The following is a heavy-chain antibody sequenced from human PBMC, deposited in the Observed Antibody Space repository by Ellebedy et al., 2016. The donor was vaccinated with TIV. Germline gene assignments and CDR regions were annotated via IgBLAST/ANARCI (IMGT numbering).Heavy chain of an antibody. V-gene: IGHV4-59*01. Sequence: MPSETLSLTCTVSGDSISGYYWSWIRQPPGKRLEWMASIYYGGYTNHNPSLKSRVTVSLDTSKNQFSMKLSSVTAADTAVYSCARGRDSFGYWFDPWGQGTLVTVSS. D-gene: IGHD5-18*01. CDR3: ARGRDSFGYWFDP. J-gene: IGHJ5*02. CDR1: GDSISGYY. CDR2: IYYGGYT.